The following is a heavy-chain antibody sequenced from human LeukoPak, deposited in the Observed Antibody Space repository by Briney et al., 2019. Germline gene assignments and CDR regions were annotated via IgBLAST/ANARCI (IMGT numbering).Heavy chain of an antibody. D-gene: IGHD6-19*01. CDR3: AREYKQWLVGYYFDY. J-gene: IGHJ4*02. CDR2: ISSSSSYI. CDR1: GFTFSSYS. Sequence: GGSLRLSCAASGFTFSSYSMNWVRQAPGKGLEWVSSISSSSSYIYYADSVKGRFTISRDNAKNSLYLQMNSLRAEDTAVYYCAREYKQWLVGYYFDYWGQGTLVTVSS. V-gene: IGHV3-21*01.